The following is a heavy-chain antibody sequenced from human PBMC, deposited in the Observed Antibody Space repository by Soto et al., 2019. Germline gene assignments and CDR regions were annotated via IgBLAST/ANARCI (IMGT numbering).Heavy chain of an antibody. CDR1: GFTFSSYV. D-gene: IGHD2-2*01. V-gene: IGHV3-23*01. Sequence: GGSLRLSCAASGFTFSSYVTNWVRQAPGKGLEWVSTISVSGNSTYYADSVKGRFTISRDSSKNTLYLQMNSLRAEDTAIYYCAKGSIPFYSGLDVWGQGTTVTVSS. CDR2: ISVSGNST. CDR3: AKGSIPFYSGLDV. J-gene: IGHJ6*02.